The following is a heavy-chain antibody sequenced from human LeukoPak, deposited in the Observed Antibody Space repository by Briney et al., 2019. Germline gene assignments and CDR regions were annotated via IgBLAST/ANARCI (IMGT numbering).Heavy chain of an antibody. CDR3: AKAADLLLWFGELLSWFDP. J-gene: IGHJ5*02. D-gene: IGHD3-10*01. Sequence: GGSLRLSCAASGFTFSSYAMSWVRQAPGKGLEWVSAISGSGGSTYYADSVKGRFTISRDSSKNTLYLQMNSLRAEDTAVYYCAKAADLLLWFGELLSWFDPWGQGTLVTVSS. CDR2: ISGSGGST. CDR1: GFTFSSYA. V-gene: IGHV3-23*01.